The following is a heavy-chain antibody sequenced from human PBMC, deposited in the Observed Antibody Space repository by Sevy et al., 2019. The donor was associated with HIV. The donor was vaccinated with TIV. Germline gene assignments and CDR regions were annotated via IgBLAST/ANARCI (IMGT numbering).Heavy chain of an antibody. D-gene: IGHD2-15*01. CDR1: GFTLRSYA. CDR2: ISGSGRNT. V-gene: IGHV3-23*01. J-gene: IGHJ6*02. Sequence: GGSLRLSCAVSGFTLRSYAMSWVRQAPGKGLEWVSSISGSGRNTYYADSVEGRFTISRDNSKNTLYVQMNSLRAEDTAVYYCAKGFCSGGTCPRDYYYYGMDVWGQGTTVTVSS. CDR3: AKGFCSGGTCPRDYYYYGMDV.